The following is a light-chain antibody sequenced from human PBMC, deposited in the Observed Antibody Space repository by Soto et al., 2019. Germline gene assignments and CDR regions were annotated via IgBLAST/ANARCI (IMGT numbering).Light chain of an antibody. V-gene: IGKV1D-8*01. CDR1: EGIRSY. Sequence: VIWMTQSPSLLSASTGDRVTISCRMSEGIRSYLAWYQQKPGKAPELLIDAASSLQSGVPSRFSGSGSGTYFTLTISGLHSEDFATYYCQQYYSFPPTFRQGTKV. J-gene: IGKJ1*01. CDR2: AAS. CDR3: QQYYSFPPT.